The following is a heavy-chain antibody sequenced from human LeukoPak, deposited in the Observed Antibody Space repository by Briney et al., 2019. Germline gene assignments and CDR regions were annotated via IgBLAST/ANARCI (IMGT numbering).Heavy chain of an antibody. V-gene: IGHV3-74*01. J-gene: IGHJ6*04. CDR3: ARGLYCSGINCYNGMDV. CDR2: INGDGSST. Sequence: PGGSLRLSCAASGLTFSSYYIHWVRQAPGKGLEWVSRINGDGSSTRYADSVKGRFTISRDNAKNTVYLQMNSLRVEDTAVYSCARGLYCSGINCYNGMDVWGKGTTVTVSS. D-gene: IGHD2-15*01. CDR1: GLTFSSYY.